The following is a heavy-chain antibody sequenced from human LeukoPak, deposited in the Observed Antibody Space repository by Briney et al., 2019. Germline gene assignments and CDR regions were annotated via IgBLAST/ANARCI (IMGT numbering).Heavy chain of an antibody. CDR3: ARGQENGMDV. CDR2: IYYSGST. V-gene: IGHV4-39*01. CDR1: GGSISSSSYY. Sequence: SETLSLTCTVSGGSISSSSYYWGWIRQPPGKGLEWIGSIYYSGSTYYNPSLKSRVTISVDTSKNQFSLKLSSVTAADTAVYYCARGQENGMDVWGQGTTVTVSS. J-gene: IGHJ6*02.